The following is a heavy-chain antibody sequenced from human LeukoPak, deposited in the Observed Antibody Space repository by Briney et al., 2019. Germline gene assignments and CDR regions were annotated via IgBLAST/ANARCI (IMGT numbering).Heavy chain of an antibody. CDR3: ARGPYYGSGSPPYYYYYMDV. CDR1: EGTFSSYA. CDR2: IIPIFGTA. Sequence: ASVNVSCKVSEGTFSSYAISWVRQAPGQGLEWMGGIIPIFGTANYAQKFQGRVTITTDESTSTAYMELSSLRSEDTAVYYCARGPYYGSGSPPYYYYYMDVLGKGTTVTVSS. V-gene: IGHV1-69*05. J-gene: IGHJ6*03. D-gene: IGHD3-10*01.